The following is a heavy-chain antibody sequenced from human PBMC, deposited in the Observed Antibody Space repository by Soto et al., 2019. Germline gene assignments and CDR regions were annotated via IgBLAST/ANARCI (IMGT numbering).Heavy chain of an antibody. CDR3: TSLNPYFDF. V-gene: IGHV1-24*01. Sequence: ASVKVSCKVSGYTLTDSSMHWVRQAPGKGLEWMGGFDPEDGETIYAQTFQGRITMTEDSSTDTAYMELSGLTSADTAVYYCTSLNPYFDFWGQGTPVTVSS. CDR1: GYTLTDSS. CDR2: FDPEDGET. J-gene: IGHJ4*02.